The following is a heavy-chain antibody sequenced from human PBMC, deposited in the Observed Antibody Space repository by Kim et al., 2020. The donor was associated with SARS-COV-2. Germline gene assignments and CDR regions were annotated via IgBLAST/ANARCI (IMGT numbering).Heavy chain of an antibody. CDR1: GDSISTRHW. CDR2: IFHRGSA. J-gene: IGHJ4*02. V-gene: IGHV4-4*02. CDR3: ARGGLYTSETWSRHFDF. Sequence: SETLSLTCTVSGDSISTRHWWTWVRQSPRKGLEWIGEIFHRGSANYNPSLKSRVTISADKSNNQFSLNLRSVTAADTAVYYCARGGLYTSETWSRHFDFWGQGTLVTVSS. D-gene: IGHD3-3*01.